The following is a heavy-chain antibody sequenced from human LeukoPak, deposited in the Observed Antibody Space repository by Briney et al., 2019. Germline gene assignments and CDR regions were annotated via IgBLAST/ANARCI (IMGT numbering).Heavy chain of an antibody. Sequence: GGSLRLSCAASGFTFSSYRMNWVRQAPGKGLEWVSSISSSSSYIYYADSVKGRFTISRDNAKNSLYLQMNSLRAEDTAVYYCAKYLIMAVPDYWGQGTLVTVSS. V-gene: IGHV3-21*04. CDR3: AKYLIMAVPDY. J-gene: IGHJ4*02. D-gene: IGHD6-19*01. CDR1: GFTFSSYR. CDR2: ISSSSSYI.